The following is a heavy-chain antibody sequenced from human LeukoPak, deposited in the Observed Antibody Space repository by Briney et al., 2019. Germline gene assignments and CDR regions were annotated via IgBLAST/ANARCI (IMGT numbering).Heavy chain of an antibody. D-gene: IGHD1-7*01. Sequence: GGSLRLSCAASGFTVSSNYMSWVRQAPGKGLEWVSLIYSGGTTYYADSVKGRFTISRDNSKNTLYLQMNSLGAEDTAVYYCARLRYNWNYFYDYWGQGTLVTVSS. J-gene: IGHJ4*02. V-gene: IGHV3-53*01. CDR3: ARLRYNWNYFYDY. CDR2: IYSGGTT. CDR1: GFTVSSNY.